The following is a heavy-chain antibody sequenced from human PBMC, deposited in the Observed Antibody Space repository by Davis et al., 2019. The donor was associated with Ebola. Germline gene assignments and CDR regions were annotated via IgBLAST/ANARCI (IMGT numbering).Heavy chain of an antibody. CDR2: IIPIFGTA. D-gene: IGHD5-12*01. V-gene: IGHV1-69*13. CDR1: GGTFSSYA. Sequence: SVKVSCKASGGTFSSYAISWVRQAPGQGLEWMGGIIPIFGTANYAQKFQGRVTITADESTSTAYMELSSLRSEDTAVYYCARDNSGYDYIGYYYYGMDVWGQGTTVTVSS. J-gene: IGHJ6*02. CDR3: ARDNSGYDYIGYYYYGMDV.